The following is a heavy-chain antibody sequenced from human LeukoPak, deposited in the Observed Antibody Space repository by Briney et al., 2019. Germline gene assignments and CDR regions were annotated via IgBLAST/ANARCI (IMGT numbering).Heavy chain of an antibody. V-gene: IGHV3-30-3*01. J-gene: IGHJ4*02. CDR3: ARDRFVVSFDY. CDR2: ISYDGSNK. D-gene: IGHD2-21*01. CDR1: GFTFSSYA. Sequence: GGSLRLSCAASGFTFSSYAMHWVRQAPGKGLEGVAVISYDGSNKDYADSVKGRFTISRDNSKNTLYLQMNSLRAEDTAVYYCARDRFVVSFDYWGQGTLVTVSS.